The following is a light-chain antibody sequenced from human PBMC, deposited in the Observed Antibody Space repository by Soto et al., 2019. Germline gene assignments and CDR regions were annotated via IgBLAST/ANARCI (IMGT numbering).Light chain of an antibody. CDR3: QQYGSSPIT. V-gene: IGKV3-11*01. CDR1: QSVSSY. Sequence: EIVSTQSPATLSLSPGERATLSCRASQSVSSYLAWYQQKPGQAPRLLIYDASNRATGIPARFSGSGSGTDFTLTISSLEPEDFAVYYCQQYGSSPITFGQGTRLEIK. J-gene: IGKJ5*01. CDR2: DAS.